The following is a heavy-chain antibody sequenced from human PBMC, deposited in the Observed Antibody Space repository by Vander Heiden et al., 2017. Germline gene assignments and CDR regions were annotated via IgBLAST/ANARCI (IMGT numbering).Heavy chain of an antibody. V-gene: IGHV5-51*01. CDR1: GYSFTSYW. CDR2: IYPGDSDT. CDR3: AMAAGSGWYFVSDY. D-gene: IGHD6-19*01. J-gene: IGHJ4*02. Sequence: EVQLVQSGAEVKTPGESLKISCKGSGYSFTSYWIGWVRQMPGKGLEWMGIIYPGDSDTRYSPAGQGQVTISADKSISTAYRQWRRMKASETAMYYFAMAAGSGWYFVSDYWGQGTMVTVCS.